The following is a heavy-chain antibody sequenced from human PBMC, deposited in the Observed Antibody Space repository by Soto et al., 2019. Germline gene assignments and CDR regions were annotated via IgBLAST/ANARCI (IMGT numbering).Heavy chain of an antibody. Sequence: QVQLVQSGAEVKKPGASVKVSCKASGYTFTTYDMSWVRQAPGQGLDWTGWISTYNGNTKYAERLQGRVTMTTDTTTSTAYMELRSLRSDDTAVYYCARGPTDYYDNSGNYFLDYWGQGTLVTVSS. CDR1: GYTFTTYD. V-gene: IGHV1-18*01. CDR2: ISTYNGNT. D-gene: IGHD3-22*01. CDR3: ARGPTDYYDNSGNYFLDY. J-gene: IGHJ4*02.